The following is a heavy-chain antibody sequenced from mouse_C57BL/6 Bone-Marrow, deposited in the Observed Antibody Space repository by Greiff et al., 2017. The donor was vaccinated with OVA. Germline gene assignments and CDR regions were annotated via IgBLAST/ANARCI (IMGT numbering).Heavy chain of an antibody. Sequence: VQLQQPGAELVKPGASVKLSCKASGYTFTSYWMQWVKQRPGQGLEWIGEIDPSDSYTNYNQKFKGKATLTVDTSSSTAYMQLSSLTSEDSAVYYCAREDSSGYPFAYWGQGTLVTVSA. D-gene: IGHD3-2*02. V-gene: IGHV1-50*01. CDR3: AREDSSGYPFAY. CDR2: IDPSDSYT. CDR1: GYTFTSYW. J-gene: IGHJ3*01.